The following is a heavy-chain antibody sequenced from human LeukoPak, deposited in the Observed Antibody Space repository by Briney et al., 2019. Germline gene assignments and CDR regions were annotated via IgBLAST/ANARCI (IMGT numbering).Heavy chain of an antibody. CDR1: GNSISSYY. Sequence: SETLSLTCTVSGNSISSYYWSWIRQPPGKGLEWIGYIYTSGGTNYIPSLKGRVTISIDTSKNQFSLKLSSVTAADSAVYYCARLTRLSTSPDRYYLDYWGQGTLVTVSS. V-gene: IGHV4-4*09. D-gene: IGHD6-6*01. J-gene: IGHJ4*02. CDR3: ARLTRLSTSPDRYYLDY. CDR2: IYTSGGT.